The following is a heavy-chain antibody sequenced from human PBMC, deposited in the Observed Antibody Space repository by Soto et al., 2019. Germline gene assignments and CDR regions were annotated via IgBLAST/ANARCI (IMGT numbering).Heavy chain of an antibody. V-gene: IGHV4-30-4*08. D-gene: IGHD5-12*01. CDR3: ARAFAGYNPLDY. CDR2: IYYSGST. Sequence: PSETLSLTCAVYGGSFSGYYWSWIRQPPGKGPEWIGYIYYSGSTYYNPSLRSRVTISLDTSKNHFSLRLNSVTAADTAVYYCARAFAGYNPLDYWGQGTLVTVSS. CDR1: GGSFSGYY. J-gene: IGHJ4*02.